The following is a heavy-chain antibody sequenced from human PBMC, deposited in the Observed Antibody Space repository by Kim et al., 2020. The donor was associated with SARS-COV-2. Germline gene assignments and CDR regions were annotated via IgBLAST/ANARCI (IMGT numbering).Heavy chain of an antibody. CDR1: GYTFTSYG. J-gene: IGHJ3*02. D-gene: IGHD3-10*01. CDR3: ARDRGKATMVRGVDI. Sequence: ASVKVSCKASGYTFTSYGISWVRQAPGQGLEWMGWISAYNGNTNYAQKLQGRVTMTTDTSTSTAYMELRSLRSDDTAVYYCARDRGKATMVRGVDIWGQGTMVTVSS. V-gene: IGHV1-18*01. CDR2: ISAYNGNT.